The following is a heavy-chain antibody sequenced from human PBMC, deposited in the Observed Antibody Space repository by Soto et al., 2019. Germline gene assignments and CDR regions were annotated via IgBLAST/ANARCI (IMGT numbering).Heavy chain of an antibody. J-gene: IGHJ6*02. CDR3: ASTVFGQHSHCALDV. CDR1: GDSITSVGYS. V-gene: IGHV4-30-2*01. Sequence: SETLSLTCAVSGDSITSVGYSWSWIRQPPGKALEWIGYIYHTGTTYYTAALKSRVTISLDRSKNQISLSLNSVTAADTAVYYCASTVFGQHSHCALDVWGPGTMVTLSS. CDR2: IYHTGTT. D-gene: IGHD3-3*01.